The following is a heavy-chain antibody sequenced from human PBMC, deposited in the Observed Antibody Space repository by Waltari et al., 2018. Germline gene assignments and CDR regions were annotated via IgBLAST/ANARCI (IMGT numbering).Heavy chain of an antibody. J-gene: IGHJ5*02. CDR1: GGTFSSYA. Sequence: QVQLVQSGAEVKKPGSSVKVSCKASGGTFSSYAIRWVRQAPGKGLEWMGGIIPIVCTANYAQKFQGRVTITADESTSTAYMELSSLRSEDTAVYYCARAHSNYGNWFDPWGQGTLVTVSS. CDR2: IIPIVCTA. CDR3: ARAHSNYGNWFDP. V-gene: IGHV1-69*13. D-gene: IGHD4-4*01.